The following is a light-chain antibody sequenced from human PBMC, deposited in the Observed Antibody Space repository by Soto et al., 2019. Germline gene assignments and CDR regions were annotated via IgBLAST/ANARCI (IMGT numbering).Light chain of an antibody. CDR1: SGDVGGYNY. CDR2: EVS. J-gene: IGLJ1*01. CDR3: SSYTSNTTPYV. V-gene: IGLV2-8*01. Sequence: QSVLTQPPSASGSPGQSVTISCTGTSGDVGGYNYVSWYQQHPGKAPKLMIYEVSKRPSGVPDRFSGSKSGNTASLTVSGLQAEDEADYYCSSYTSNTTPYVFGTGTKVTVL.